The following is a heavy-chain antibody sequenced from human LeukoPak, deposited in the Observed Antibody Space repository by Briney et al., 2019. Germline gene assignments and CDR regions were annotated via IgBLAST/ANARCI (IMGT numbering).Heavy chain of an antibody. D-gene: IGHD1-26*01. Sequence: GASVKVSCKSSGYTFTGYYMHWVRQAPGQGLEWMGWINPNSGGTNYAQKFQGRVTMTRDTSISTAYMELSRLRSDDTAVYYCALTGRLVGATAYFDYWGQGTLVTVSS. CDR3: ALTGRLVGATAYFDY. J-gene: IGHJ4*02. V-gene: IGHV1-2*02. CDR2: INPNSGGT. CDR1: GYTFTGYY.